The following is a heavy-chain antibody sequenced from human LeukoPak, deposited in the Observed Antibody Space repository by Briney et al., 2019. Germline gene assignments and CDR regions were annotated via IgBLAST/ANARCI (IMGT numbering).Heavy chain of an antibody. V-gene: IGHV3-23*01. Sequence: QPGRSLRLSCAVSGFTFSNYAMSWVRQVPGKGLEWVSAIAGSGDSTYYADSVKGRFTISRDNSKNTLYLQMYTLRAEDTALYYCATPAYCGGDCYSTYAFDIWGQGTMVTVS. D-gene: IGHD2-21*02. J-gene: IGHJ3*02. CDR1: GFTFSNYA. CDR3: ATPAYCGGDCYSTYAFDI. CDR2: IAGSGDST.